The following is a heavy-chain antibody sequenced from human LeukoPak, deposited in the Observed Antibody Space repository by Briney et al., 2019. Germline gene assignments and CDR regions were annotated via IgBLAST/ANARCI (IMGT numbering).Heavy chain of an antibody. J-gene: IGHJ4*02. D-gene: IGHD4-11*01. CDR2: IYWDDDK. CDR3: AHRSFSTVTTMYYFDY. V-gene: IGHV2-5*02. Sequence: SGPTLVNPTQTLTLTCTFSGFSLSAPGVGVGWIRQPPGKALQWLGFIYWDDDKRYSPSLKSRLTITRDTSKNQVVLTMTNMDPVDTATYYCAHRSFSTVTTMYYFDYWGQGTLVTVSS. CDR1: GFSLSAPGVG.